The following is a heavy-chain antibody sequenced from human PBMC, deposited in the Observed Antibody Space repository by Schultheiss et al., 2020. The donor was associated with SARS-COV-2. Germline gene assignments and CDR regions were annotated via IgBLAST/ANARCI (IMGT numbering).Heavy chain of an antibody. J-gene: IGHJ4*02. CDR2: ISSNGGST. D-gene: IGHD5-18*01. CDR1: GFTFSSYA. CDR3: ARGIQLWASFDY. V-gene: IGHV3-64*04. Sequence: GGSLRLSCAASGFTFSSYAMHWVRQAPGKGLEYVSAISSNGGSTYYADSVKGRFTISRDNSKNTLYLQMNSLRAEDTAVYYCARGIQLWASFDYWGQGTLVTVSS.